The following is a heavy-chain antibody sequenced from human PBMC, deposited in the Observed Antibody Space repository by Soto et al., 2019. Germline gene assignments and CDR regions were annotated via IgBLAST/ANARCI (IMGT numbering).Heavy chain of an antibody. Sequence: QVQLQQSGPGLVKPSQTLSLTCAISGDSVSSNSGAWHWIRQSPSRGLEWLGRTYYRSKWYNDYAVSVKSLITINPDTSKIQCSLHLNSVTPDDTAIYYCATWAMDVWGQGTTVTVSS. D-gene: IGHD1-26*01. J-gene: IGHJ6*02. CDR1: GDSVSSNSGA. CDR3: ATWAMDV. V-gene: IGHV6-1*01. CDR2: TYYRSKWYN.